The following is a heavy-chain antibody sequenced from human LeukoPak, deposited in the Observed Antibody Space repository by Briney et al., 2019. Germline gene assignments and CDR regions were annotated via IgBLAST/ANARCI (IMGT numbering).Heavy chain of an antibody. D-gene: IGHD3-22*01. J-gene: IGHJ6*02. CDR3: ARDQGITMIVVVITFYGMDV. CDR1: GFTFSSYA. Sequence: PGGSLRLSCAASGFTFSSYAMHWVRQAPGKGLEWVAVISYDGSNKYYADSVKGRFTISRDNSKNTLYLQMNSLRAEDTAVYYCARDQGITMIVVVITFYGMDVWGQGTTVTVSS. CDR2: ISYDGSNK. V-gene: IGHV3-30*04.